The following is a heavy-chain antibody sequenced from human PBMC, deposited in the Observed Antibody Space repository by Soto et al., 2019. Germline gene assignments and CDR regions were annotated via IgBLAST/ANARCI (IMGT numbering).Heavy chain of an antibody. CDR3: ARERITIFGVVINDAFDI. CDR2: IIPIFGTA. V-gene: IGHV1-69*12. Sequence: QVQLVQSGAEVKKPGSSVKVSCKASGGTFSSYAISWVRQAPGQGLEWMGGIIPIFGTANYAQKFQGRVTITADESTSTAYMELRSLRSEDTAVYYCARERITIFGVVINDAFDIWGQGTMVTVSS. CDR1: GGTFSSYA. J-gene: IGHJ3*02. D-gene: IGHD3-3*01.